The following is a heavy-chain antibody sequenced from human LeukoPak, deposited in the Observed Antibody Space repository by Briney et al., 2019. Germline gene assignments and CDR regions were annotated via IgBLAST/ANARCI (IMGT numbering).Heavy chain of an antibody. Sequence: QAGGSLRLSCAASGFTFSSYWMSWVRQAPGKGLEWVANIKQDGSEKYYVDSVKGRFTISRDNAKNSLYLQMNSLRAEDTAVYYCASEASGSSTLRELDYWGQGTLVTVSS. V-gene: IGHV3-7*01. J-gene: IGHJ4*02. CDR3: ASEASGSSTLRELDY. CDR1: GFTFSSYW. D-gene: IGHD1-26*01. CDR2: IKQDGSEK.